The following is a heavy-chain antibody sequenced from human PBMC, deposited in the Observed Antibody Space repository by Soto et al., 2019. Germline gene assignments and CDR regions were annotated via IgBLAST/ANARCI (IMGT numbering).Heavy chain of an antibody. Sequence: PSETLSLTCTVSGGSMGGQHGSWIRQPPGKGLEWIGHHSDSTNYNPSLKSRITISTDTSKNQFSLKLSSVTAADTAVYYCATYTVGEGGRGYWGQGTLVTVSS. CDR1: GGSMGGQH. V-gene: IGHV4-4*09. D-gene: IGHD3-16*01. J-gene: IGHJ4*02. CDR3: ATYTVGEGGRGY. CDR2: HSDST.